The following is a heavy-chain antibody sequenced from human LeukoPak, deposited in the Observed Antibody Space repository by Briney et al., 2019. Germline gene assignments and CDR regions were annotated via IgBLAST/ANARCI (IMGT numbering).Heavy chain of an antibody. V-gene: IGHV3-23*01. J-gene: IGHJ4*02. Sequence: GSLRLSXAASGFTFTSYAMSWVRQVPGKGLEWVSAISGSGGSTYYADSVKGRFTISRDNAKNSLYLQMNSLRAEDTAVYYCARDQSGDYWGQGTLVTVSS. CDR1: GFTFTSYA. D-gene: IGHD1-26*01. CDR3: ARDQSGDY. CDR2: ISGSGGST.